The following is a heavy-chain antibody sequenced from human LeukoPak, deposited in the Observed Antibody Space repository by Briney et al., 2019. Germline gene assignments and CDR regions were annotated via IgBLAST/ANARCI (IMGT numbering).Heavy chain of an antibody. CDR2: INHSGST. J-gene: IGHJ6*02. V-gene: IGHV4-34*01. CDR1: GGSFSGYY. Sequence: PSETLSLTCAVYGGSFSGYYWSWIRQPPGKGLEWIGEINHSGSTNYNPSLKSRVTISADTSKNQFSLKLSSVTAADTAVYYCARGILYYDILTGAYYYYGMDVWGQGTTVTVSS. D-gene: IGHD3-9*01. CDR3: ARGILYYDILTGAYYYYGMDV.